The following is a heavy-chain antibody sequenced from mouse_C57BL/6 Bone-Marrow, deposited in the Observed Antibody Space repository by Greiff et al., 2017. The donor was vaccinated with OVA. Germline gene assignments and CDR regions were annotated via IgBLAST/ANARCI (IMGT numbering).Heavy chain of an antibody. Sequence: QVQLQQSGAELVRPGASVTLSCKASGYTFTDYEMHWVKQTPVHGLEWIGAIDPETGGTAYNQKFKGKAILTADKSSSTAYMELRSLTSEDSAGDYCTRKPTGYYTCYWYFDVWGTGTTVTVSA. J-gene: IGHJ1*03. D-gene: IGHD2-3*01. CDR3: TRKPTGYYTCYWYFDV. CDR2: IDPETGGT. CDR1: GYTFTDYE. V-gene: IGHV1-15*01.